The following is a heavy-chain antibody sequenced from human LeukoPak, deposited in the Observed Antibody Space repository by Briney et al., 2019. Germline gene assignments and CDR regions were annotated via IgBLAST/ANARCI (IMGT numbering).Heavy chain of an antibody. CDR3: ARLYSSGWYYFDY. CDR1: GGTFSSYA. J-gene: IGHJ4*02. Sequence: SVKVSCKASGGTFSSYAISWVRQAPGQVLEWKGRIIPIFGTANYAQKFQGRVTITTDESTSKAYMELSSLRSEDTAVYYCARLYSSGWYYFDYWGQGTLVTVSS. D-gene: IGHD6-19*01. V-gene: IGHV1-69*05. CDR2: IIPIFGTA.